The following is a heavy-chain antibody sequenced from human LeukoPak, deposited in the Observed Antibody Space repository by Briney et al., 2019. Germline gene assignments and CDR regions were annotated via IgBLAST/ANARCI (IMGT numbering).Heavy chain of an antibody. CDR3: ARGLASGYPPVPFDS. J-gene: IGHJ4*02. Sequence: ASVKVSCKASGYTFTGYYMHWVRQAPGQGLEWMGWINPNSGGTNYAQKFQGRVTMTRDTSISTAYMELSRLRSDDTAVYYCARGLASGYPPVPFDSWGQGTLVTVSS. CDR2: INPNSGGT. V-gene: IGHV1-2*02. D-gene: IGHD3-3*01. CDR1: GYTFTGYY.